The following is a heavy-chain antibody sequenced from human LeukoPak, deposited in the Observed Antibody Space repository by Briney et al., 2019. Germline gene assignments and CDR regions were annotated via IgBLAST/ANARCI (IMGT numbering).Heavy chain of an antibody. CDR1: GYTLTELS. CDR2: INPNSGGT. Sequence: GASVKVSCKVSGYTLTELSMHWVRQAPGQGLEWMGWINPNSGGTNYAQKFQGRVTMTRDTSISTAYMELSRLRSDDTAVYYCARDERYDSSGYPFDYWGQGTLVTVSP. CDR3: ARDERYDSSGYPFDY. D-gene: IGHD3-22*01. J-gene: IGHJ4*02. V-gene: IGHV1-2*02.